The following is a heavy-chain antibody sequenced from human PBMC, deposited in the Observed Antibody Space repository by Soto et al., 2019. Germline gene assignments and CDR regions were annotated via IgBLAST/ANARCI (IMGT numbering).Heavy chain of an antibody. Sequence: HPGGSLRLSCAASGFTFSDYAMSWVRQAPGKGLEWLSAIKVRGGSTYYADSVKGRFTISRDNAKNSLYLQMNSLRAEDTAVYYCARVERNWFDPWGQGTLVTVSS. V-gene: IGHV3-23*01. CDR2: IKVRGGST. J-gene: IGHJ5*02. CDR1: GFTFSDYA. CDR3: ARVERNWFDP.